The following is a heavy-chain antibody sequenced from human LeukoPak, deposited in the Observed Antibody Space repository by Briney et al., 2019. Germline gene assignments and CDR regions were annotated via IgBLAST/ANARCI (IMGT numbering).Heavy chain of an antibody. V-gene: IGHV3-48*03. CDR2: ISSGSSSI. CDR3: AKGPRDYYGSGSYFNGDY. J-gene: IGHJ4*02. D-gene: IGHD3-10*01. Sequence: PGGSLRLSCAASGFTFSSYEMNWVRQAPGKGLEWVSYISSGSSSIFYADSVKGRFTISRDNARNSLYLQMNSLRAEDTAVYYCAKGPRDYYGSGSYFNGDYWGPGTLVTVST. CDR1: GFTFSSYE.